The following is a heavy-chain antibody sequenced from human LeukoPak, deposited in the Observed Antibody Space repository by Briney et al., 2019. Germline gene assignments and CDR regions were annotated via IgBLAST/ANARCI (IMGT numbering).Heavy chain of an antibody. J-gene: IGHJ4*02. CDR2: MNPNSGNT. Sequence: ASVKVSCKASGGTFSSYAISWVRQAPGQGLEWMGWMNPNSGNTGYAQKFQGRVTMTRNTSISTAYMELSSLRSEDTAVFYCARGPYYYDSSGYYLAYWGQGTLVTVSS. V-gene: IGHV1-8*02. CDR1: GGTFSSYA. D-gene: IGHD3-22*01. CDR3: ARGPYYYDSSGYYLAY.